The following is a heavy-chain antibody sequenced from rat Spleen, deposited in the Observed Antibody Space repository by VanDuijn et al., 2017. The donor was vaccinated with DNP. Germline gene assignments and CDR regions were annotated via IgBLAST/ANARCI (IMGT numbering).Heavy chain of an antibody. Sequence: EVQLVESGGGLVQPGSSLKLSCVASGFTFSSYNMHWIRQAPKKGLEWIALIYYDSSNKYYADSVKGRFTISRDNSKNTLYLEMNSLRSEDTAMYYCAPLPYTYGSHWGQGVMVTVSS. CDR3: APLPYTYGSH. CDR1: GFTFSSYN. D-gene: IGHD2-1*01. V-gene: IGHV5-50*01. CDR2: IYYDSSNK. J-gene: IGHJ2*01.